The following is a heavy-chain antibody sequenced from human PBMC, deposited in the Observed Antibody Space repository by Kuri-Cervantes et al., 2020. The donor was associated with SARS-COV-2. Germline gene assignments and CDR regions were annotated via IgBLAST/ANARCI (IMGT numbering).Heavy chain of an antibody. Sequence: GSLRLSCAVYGGSSSDDKWSWIRQAPGKGLEWVGEITESGSTNYNPSLKGRVSMSVDTSKKQFPLKLTSVTAADTAIYYCARGRYDVTMIVVVVTAASSYFDLWGRGTLVTVSS. CDR2: ITESGST. V-gene: IGHV4-34*01. D-gene: IGHD3-22*01. CDR1: GGSSSDDK. J-gene: IGHJ2*01. CDR3: ARGRYDVTMIVVVVTAASSYFDL.